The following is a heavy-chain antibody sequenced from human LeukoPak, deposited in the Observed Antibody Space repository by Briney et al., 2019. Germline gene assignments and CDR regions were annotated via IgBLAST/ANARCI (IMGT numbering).Heavy chain of an antibody. CDR2: IKSDGKT. J-gene: IGHJ1*01. V-gene: IGHV3-74*01. CDR3: ARAPSEIGGYYPEYFRH. Sequence: GGSLRLSCATSGFTFSSYWMHWVRQAPGKGLVWVSRIKSDGKTNYADSVKGRFTISRDNAKNTVSLQMNSLRAEDTGVYYCARAPSEIGGYYPEYFRHWGQGTLVTVSS. CDR1: GFTFSSYW. D-gene: IGHD3-22*01.